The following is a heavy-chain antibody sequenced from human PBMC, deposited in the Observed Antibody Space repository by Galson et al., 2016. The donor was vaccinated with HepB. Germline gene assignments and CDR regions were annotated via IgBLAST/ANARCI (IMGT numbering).Heavy chain of an antibody. V-gene: IGHV4-30-2*01. Sequence: TLSLTCGVSGDSINSAGYSWSWIRQPPGKGLEWIGNIYHSGTTDYNPSLNSRVTISVDESKNLFSLKLTSVTAADPAVYFCARAAALGADAFDPWGPGTLVTVSS. J-gene: IGHJ5*02. CDR3: ARAAALGADAFDP. CDR2: IYHSGTT. CDR1: GDSINSAGYS. D-gene: IGHD3-16*01.